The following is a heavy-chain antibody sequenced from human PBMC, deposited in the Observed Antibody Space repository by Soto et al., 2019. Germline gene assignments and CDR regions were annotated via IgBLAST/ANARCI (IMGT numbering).Heavy chain of an antibody. J-gene: IGHJ5*02. CDR2: IFYLGSS. CDR3: ARHSLALRKNNWFDP. Sequence: SETLSRTCTVSGDSIISSDFYWVWVRQPPGKGLEWIGSIFYLGSSYYNPSLKSRVTMSVDTSKNQFSLRLRSVTAADTALYFCARHSLALRKNNWFDPWGQGIMVTVSS. V-gene: IGHV4-39*01. D-gene: IGHD3-3*02. CDR1: GDSIISSDFY.